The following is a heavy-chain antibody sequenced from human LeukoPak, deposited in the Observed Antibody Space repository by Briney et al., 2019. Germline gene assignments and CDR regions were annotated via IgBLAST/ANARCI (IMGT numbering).Heavy chain of an antibody. Sequence: SETLSLTCTVSGGSISSGGYYWSWIRQHPGKGLEWIGYIYYSGSTYHNPSLKSRVTISVDTSKNQFSLKLSSVTAADTAIYYCASSFWLKDSFDIWGQGTMVTVSS. D-gene: IGHD3-3*01. CDR1: GGSISSGGYY. J-gene: IGHJ3*02. CDR2: IYYSGST. V-gene: IGHV4-31*03. CDR3: ASSFWLKDSFDI.